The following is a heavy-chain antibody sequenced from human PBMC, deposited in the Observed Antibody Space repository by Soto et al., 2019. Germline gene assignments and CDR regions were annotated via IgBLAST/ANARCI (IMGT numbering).Heavy chain of an antibody. CDR2: ISGSGGST. V-gene: IGHV3-23*01. CDR1: GFTFSSYA. CDR3: AKIGLGELLLFLYFQH. Sequence: GGSLRLACAASGFTFSSYAMSGVRHAPGKGLEWVSAISGSGGSTYYADSVKGRFTISRDNSKNTLYLQMNSLRAEDTAVYYCAKIGLGELLLFLYFQHWGQGTLVTVSS. D-gene: IGHD1-26*01. J-gene: IGHJ1*01.